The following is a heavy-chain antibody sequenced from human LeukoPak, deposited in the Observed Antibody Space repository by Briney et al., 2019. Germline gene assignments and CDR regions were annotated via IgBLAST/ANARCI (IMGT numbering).Heavy chain of an antibody. CDR1: GFTFSSYA. J-gene: IGHJ4*02. V-gene: IGHV3-23*01. D-gene: IGHD2-2*03. CDR3: AKDGYCSSTSCYMGY. Sequence: PGRSLRLSCAASGFTFSSYAIHWVRQAPGKGLEWVSAISGSGGSTYYADSVKGRFTISRDNSKNTLYLQMNSLRAEDTAVYYCAKDGYCSSTSCYMGYWGQGTLVTVSS. CDR2: ISGSGGST.